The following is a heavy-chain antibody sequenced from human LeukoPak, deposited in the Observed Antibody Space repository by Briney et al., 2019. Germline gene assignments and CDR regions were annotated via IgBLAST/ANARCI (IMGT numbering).Heavy chain of an antibody. CDR3: AEPNLAYCGGDCYVV. CDR1: GYTFTGYY. Sequence: ASVKVSCKASGYTFTGYYMHWVRQAPGQGLEWMGWINPNSGGTNYAQKFRGRVTMTRDTSISTAYMELSRLRSDDTAVYYCAEPNLAYCGGDCYVVWGQGTLVTVSS. V-gene: IGHV1-2*02. CDR2: INPNSGGT. J-gene: IGHJ4*02. D-gene: IGHD2-21*01.